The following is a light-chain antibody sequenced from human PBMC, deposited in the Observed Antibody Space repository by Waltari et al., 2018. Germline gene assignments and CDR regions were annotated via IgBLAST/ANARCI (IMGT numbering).Light chain of an antibody. Sequence: DIQMTQSPSSLSASVGDRVTITCLASQGISNSLAWYQQKPGKAPKLLLYAASRLESGVPSRFSGSGSGTDYTLTISSLQPEDFATYYCQQYYSTLTFGGGTKVEIK. CDR3: QQYYSTLT. V-gene: IGKV1-NL1*01. CDR2: AAS. J-gene: IGKJ4*01. CDR1: QGISNS.